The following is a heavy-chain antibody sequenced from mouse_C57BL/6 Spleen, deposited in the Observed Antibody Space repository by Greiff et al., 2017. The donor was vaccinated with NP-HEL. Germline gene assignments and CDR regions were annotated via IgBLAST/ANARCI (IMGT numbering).Heavy chain of an antibody. CDR3: ARSLLRLDY. V-gene: IGHV1-69*01. Sequence: VQLQQPGAELVMPGASVKLSCKASGYTFTSYWMHWVKQRPGQGLEWIGEIDPSDSYTNYNQKFKGKSTLTVDKSSSTAYMQLSSLTSEDSAVYYCARSLLRLDYWGQGTTLTVSS. CDR1: GYTFTSYW. CDR2: IDPSDSYT. J-gene: IGHJ2*01. D-gene: IGHD1-2*01.